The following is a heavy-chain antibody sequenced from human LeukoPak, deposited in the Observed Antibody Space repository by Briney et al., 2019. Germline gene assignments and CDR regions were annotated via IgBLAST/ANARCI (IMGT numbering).Heavy chain of an antibody. D-gene: IGHD1-26*01. V-gene: IGHV1-69*13. CDR1: GGTFSSYA. J-gene: IGHJ5*02. CDR2: IIPIFGTA. CDR3: ASDIWASYRYNWFDP. Sequence: ASVKVSCKASGGTFSSYAISWVRQAPGQGLEWMGGIIPIFGTANYAQKFQGRVTITADESTSTAYMELSSLRSEDTAVYYCASDIWASYRYNWFDPWGQGTLVTVSS.